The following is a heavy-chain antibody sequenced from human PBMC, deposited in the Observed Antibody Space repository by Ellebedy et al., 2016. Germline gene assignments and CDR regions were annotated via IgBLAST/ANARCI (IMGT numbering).Heavy chain of an antibody. CDR2: VFHTGAT. J-gene: IGHJ3*01. CDR1: GGSVSSDY. Sequence: GSLRLSCNAFGGSVSSDYWNWIRRPPGKGLEWIGFVFHTGATLYNPSLKSRVTMSVDTSKSQISLRLMSVTAADTAVYYCAKWNGGWYAFEVWGQGTMVTVSS. D-gene: IGHD6-19*01. V-gene: IGHV4-59*02. CDR3: AKWNGGWYAFEV.